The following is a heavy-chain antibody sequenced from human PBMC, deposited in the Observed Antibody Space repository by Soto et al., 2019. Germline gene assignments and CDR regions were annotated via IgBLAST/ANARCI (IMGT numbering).Heavy chain of an antibody. D-gene: IGHD6-19*01. CDR3: ACDWGQQWQVPYY. J-gene: IGHJ4*02. CDR1: GYTFTYYG. V-gene: IGHV1-18*01. Sequence: ASVKVSCKASGYTFTYYGISWVRQAPGQGLEWMGWISGYNGNTKYAQKVQGRVTMTTDTSTSTAYMELRTLRSDDTAVYYCACDWGQQWQVPYYWSQGTLVIVSS. CDR2: ISGYNGNT.